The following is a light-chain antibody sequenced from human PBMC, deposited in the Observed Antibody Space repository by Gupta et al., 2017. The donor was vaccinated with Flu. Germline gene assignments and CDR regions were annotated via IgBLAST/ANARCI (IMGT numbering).Light chain of an antibody. CDR2: GAS. Sequence: ETVLTQSPGTLSLSPGERATLSCRASQSVSSSYLAWYQQRPGQAPRLLIHGASSRATGTPDRCSGGGSGTDFTLTISRLEPEDFAVYYCQQYGSSPITFGPGTKVDIK. CDR1: QSVSSSY. J-gene: IGKJ3*01. V-gene: IGKV3-20*01. CDR3: QQYGSSPIT.